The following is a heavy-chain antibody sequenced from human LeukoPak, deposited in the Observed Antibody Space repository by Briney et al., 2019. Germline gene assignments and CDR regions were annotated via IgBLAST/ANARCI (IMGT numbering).Heavy chain of an antibody. CDR2: IYTSGST. CDR3: ARDPAGLQYYYYYMDV. V-gene: IGHV4-61*02. J-gene: IGHJ6*03. Sequence: SQTLSLTCTVSGGSISSGTYYWSWIRQPAGKGLEWIGRIYTSGSTNYNPSLKSRVTISVDTSKNQFSLKLSSVTAADTAVYYCARDPAGLQYYYYYMDVWGKGTTVTVSS. CDR1: GGSISSGTYY. D-gene: IGHD4-11*01.